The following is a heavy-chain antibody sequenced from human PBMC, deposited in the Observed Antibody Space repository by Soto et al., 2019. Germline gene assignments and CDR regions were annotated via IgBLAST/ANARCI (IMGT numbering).Heavy chain of an antibody. J-gene: IGHJ5*02. CDR1: GFTFSSYA. CDR2: ISYDGSNK. Sequence: PGGSMKLSCAASGFTFSSYAMHWVRQAPGKGLEWVAVISYDGSNKYYADSVKGRFTISRDNSKNTLYLQMNSLRAEDTAVYYCARDYYGTSWFDPWGQGTLVTVSS. V-gene: IGHV3-30-3*01. CDR3: ARDYYGTSWFDP. D-gene: IGHD3-10*01.